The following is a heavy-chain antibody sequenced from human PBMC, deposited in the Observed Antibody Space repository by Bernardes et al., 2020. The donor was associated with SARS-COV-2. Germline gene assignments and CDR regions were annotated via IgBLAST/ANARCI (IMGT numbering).Heavy chain of an antibody. CDR3: ARDLDRLYSGSRTDAFDI. D-gene: IGHD1-26*01. CDR2: IKEDGSEK. CDR1: GFTFSRHW. V-gene: IGHV3-7*01. Sequence: GGSLRLSCAASGFTFSRHWMSWVRQAPGKGLEWVANIKEDGSEKYYVDSVKGRFTISRDNAKSSLYLQMNSLRDEDTAVYYCARDLDRLYSGSRTDAFDIWGQGTMVTVSS. J-gene: IGHJ3*02.